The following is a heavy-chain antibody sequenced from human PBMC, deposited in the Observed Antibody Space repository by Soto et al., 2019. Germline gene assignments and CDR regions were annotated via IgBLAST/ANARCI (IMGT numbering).Heavy chain of an antibody. CDR2: ISYDGSNK. V-gene: IGHV3-30*18. Sequence: GGSLRLSCAASGFTFSSYGMHWVRQAPGKGLEWVAVISYDGSNKYYADSVKGRFTISRDNSKNTLYLQMNSLRAEDTAVYYCAKPSLRIAAAGTNWFDPWGQGTLVTVSS. J-gene: IGHJ5*02. CDR1: GFTFSSYG. D-gene: IGHD6-13*01. CDR3: AKPSLRIAAAGTNWFDP.